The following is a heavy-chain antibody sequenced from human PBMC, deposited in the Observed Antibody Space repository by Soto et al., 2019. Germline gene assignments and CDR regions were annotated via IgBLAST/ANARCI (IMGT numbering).Heavy chain of an antibody. CDR3: GSPYSSSWHSPRYYYYYGMDV. J-gene: IGHJ6*02. V-gene: IGHV1-69*01. Sequence: QVQLVQSGAEVKKPGSSVKVSCKASGGTFSSYAISWVRQAPGQGLEWMGGIIPIFGTANYAQKFQGRVTITADESTSKANMEWSSLRSEDTAVYYCGSPYSSSWHSPRYYYYYGMDVWGQGPTVTVSS. CDR1: GGTFSSYA. CDR2: IIPIFGTA. D-gene: IGHD6-13*01.